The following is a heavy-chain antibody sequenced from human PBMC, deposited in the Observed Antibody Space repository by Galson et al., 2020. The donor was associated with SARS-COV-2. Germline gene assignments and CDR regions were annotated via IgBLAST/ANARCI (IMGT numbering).Heavy chain of an antibody. D-gene: IGHD4-17*01. V-gene: IGHV3-11*01. CDR1: GFTLSGFY. J-gene: IGHJ3*01. Sequence: GESLKISCAASGFTLSGFYMTWVRQAPGRGLEWVSYISSSGSTTYYADSVKGRFTISRDNARNSLYLQMNSLRAEDTAMYFCARLTGLYGSRVFDVWGQGTLVTVSS. CDR2: ISSSGSTT. CDR3: ARLTGLYGSRVFDV.